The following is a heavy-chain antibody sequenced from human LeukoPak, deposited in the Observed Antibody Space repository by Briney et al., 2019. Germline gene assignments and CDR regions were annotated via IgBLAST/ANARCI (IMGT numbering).Heavy chain of an antibody. J-gene: IGHJ4*02. D-gene: IGHD4-17*01. CDR3: ATQPYDYGDVDY. CDR1: GYTFTDYY. CDR2: VDPEDGET. Sequence: GASVKISCKASGYTFTDYYMHWVQQAPGNGLEWMGRVDPEDGETIYAEKFQGRVTITADTSTDTAYMELSSLRAEDTAVYYCATQPYDYGDVDYWGQGTLVTVSS. V-gene: IGHV1-69-2*01.